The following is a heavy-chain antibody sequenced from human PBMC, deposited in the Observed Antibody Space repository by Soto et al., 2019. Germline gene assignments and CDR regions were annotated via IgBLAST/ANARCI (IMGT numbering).Heavy chain of an antibody. CDR1: GFTFSSYA. CDR3: ARPNLGDYPGYYYMDV. D-gene: IGHD4-17*01. CDR2: ISSNGGST. Sequence: GGSLRLSCAASGFTFSSYAMHWVRQAPGKGLEYVSAISSNGGSTYYANSVKGRFTISRDNSKNTLYLQMGSLRAEDMAVYYCARPNLGDYPGYYYMDVWGKGTTVTVSS. J-gene: IGHJ6*03. V-gene: IGHV3-64*01.